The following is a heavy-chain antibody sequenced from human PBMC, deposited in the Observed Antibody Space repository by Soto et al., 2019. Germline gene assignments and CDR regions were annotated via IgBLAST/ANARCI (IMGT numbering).Heavy chain of an antibody. Sequence: QVQLVQSGAEVRKPGSSVRVSCKASGGSFNRHTISWVRQAPGQGLEWMGGIIPILGTANHAQKFQGRVTIIADESTSTVYRELSSLRSDDTAIYYCARGWGYDSTDYYYAYWGQGTLVIVSS. J-gene: IGHJ4*02. CDR2: IIPILGTA. V-gene: IGHV1-69*01. D-gene: IGHD3-22*01. CDR1: GGSFNRHT. CDR3: ARGWGYDSTDYYYAY.